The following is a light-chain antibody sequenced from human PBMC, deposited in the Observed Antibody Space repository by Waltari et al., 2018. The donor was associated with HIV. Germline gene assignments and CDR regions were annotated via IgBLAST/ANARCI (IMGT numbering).Light chain of an antibody. CDR3: CSYAGSSTFKVV. CDR1: SSDVGGYNY. V-gene: IGLV2-23*02. Sequence: QSALTQPASVSGSPGQSITISCTGTSSDVGGYNYVSWYQQHPGKAPKLMIYDVSKRASGVSNRFAGSTSGNTASLTISGLQAEDEADYYCCSYAGSSTFKVVFGGGTKLTVL. J-gene: IGLJ2*01. CDR2: DVS.